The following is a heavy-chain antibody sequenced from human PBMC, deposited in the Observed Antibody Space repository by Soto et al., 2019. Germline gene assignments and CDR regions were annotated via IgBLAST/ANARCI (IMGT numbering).Heavy chain of an antibody. CDR1: GFTFSSYS. V-gene: IGHV3-48*02. Sequence: EVQLVESGGGLVQPGGSLRLSCAASGFTFSSYSMNWVRQAPGKGLEWVSYISSSSSTIYYAESVKGRFTISRDNAKNSLYRQMNSLGDEDTSVYCCARGKREGNWDYWGQGTLVTVSS. CDR2: ISSSSSTI. D-gene: IGHD1-1*01. CDR3: ARGKREGNWDY. J-gene: IGHJ4*02.